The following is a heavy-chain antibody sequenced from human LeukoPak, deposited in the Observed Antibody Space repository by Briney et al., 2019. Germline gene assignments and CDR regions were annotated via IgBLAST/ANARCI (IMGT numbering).Heavy chain of an antibody. J-gene: IGHJ6*02. CDR1: GGSISSSSYY. V-gene: IGHV4-61*01. Sequence: SETLSLTCTVSGGSISSSSYYWSWIRQPPGKGLEWIGYIYYSGSTNYNPSLKSRVTISVDTSKNQFSLKLSSVTAADTAVYYCARDTLNYYYYYGMDVWGQGTTVTVSS. CDR3: ARDTLNYYYYYGMDV. CDR2: IYYSGST.